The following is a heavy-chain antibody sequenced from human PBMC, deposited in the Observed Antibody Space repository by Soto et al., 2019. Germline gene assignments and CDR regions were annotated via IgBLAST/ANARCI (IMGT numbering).Heavy chain of an antibody. CDR1: GYTLTGFS. J-gene: IGHJ6*04. CDR3: ATGYCSGGSCPVSMDV. V-gene: IGHV1-24*01. D-gene: IGHD2-15*01. Sequence: ASVKVSCKVSGYTLTGFSMHWVRQAPGKGLEWMGGFDPEDGETIYAQKLQGRVTMTEDTSTDTAYMELSSLRSEDTAVYYCATGYCSGGSCPVSMDVWGKGTTVAVSS. CDR2: FDPEDGET.